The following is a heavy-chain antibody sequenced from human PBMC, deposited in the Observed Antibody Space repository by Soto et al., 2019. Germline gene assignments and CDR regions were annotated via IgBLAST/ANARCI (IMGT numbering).Heavy chain of an antibody. CDR2: INHSGST. CDR3: ARTRGSYYDFWSGYYGGFDP. V-gene: IGHV4-34*01. D-gene: IGHD3-3*01. Sequence: QVQLQQWGAGLLKPSETLSLTCAVYGGSFSGYYWSWIRQPPGKGLEWIGEINHSGSTNYNPALKSRVTISVDTSKNQFSLKRSSVTAADTAVYYCARTRGSYYDFWSGYYGGFDPWGQGSLVTVSS. CDR1: GGSFSGYY. J-gene: IGHJ5*02.